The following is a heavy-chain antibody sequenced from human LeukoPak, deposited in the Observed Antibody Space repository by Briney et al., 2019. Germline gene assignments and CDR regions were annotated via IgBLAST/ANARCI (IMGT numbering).Heavy chain of an antibody. V-gene: IGHV3-23*01. J-gene: IGHJ4*02. Sequence: GGSLRLSCAASGFTFSSYAKSWVRQAPGKGLEWVSAISGSGGSTYYAESVKGRFTISRDNSKNTLYLQMNSLRAEDTAVYYCAKDDHGGSGWRDYFDYWGQGTLVTVSS. CDR2: ISGSGGST. CDR1: GFTFSSYA. D-gene: IGHD6-19*01. CDR3: AKDDHGGSGWRDYFDY.